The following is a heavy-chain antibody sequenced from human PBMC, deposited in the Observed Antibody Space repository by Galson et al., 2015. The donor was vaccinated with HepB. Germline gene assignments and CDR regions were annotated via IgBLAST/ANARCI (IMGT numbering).Heavy chain of an antibody. J-gene: IGHJ4*02. D-gene: IGHD3-10*01. CDR2: FDPEGGET. Sequence: SVTVSCKVSGSTLTELSMHWVRQAPGKGLEWMGGFDPEGGETIYAQKFQGRVTMTEDTSTDTAYMELSSLRSEDTAVYYCASFQMVRGARVFDYWGQGTLVTVSS. CDR1: GSTLTELS. V-gene: IGHV1-24*01. CDR3: ASFQMVRGARVFDY.